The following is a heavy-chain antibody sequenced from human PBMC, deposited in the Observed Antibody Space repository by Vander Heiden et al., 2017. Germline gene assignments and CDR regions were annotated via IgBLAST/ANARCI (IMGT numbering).Heavy chain of an antibody. Sequence: GLEWIGGINHSGSTNYNPSLKSRVTISVDTSKNQFSLKLSSVTAADTAVYYCARVRVGYSSSWYGLLGERYFDDWGQGTLVTVYS. D-gene: IGHD6-13*01. CDR2: INHSGST. J-gene: IGHJ4*02. V-gene: IGHV4-34*01. CDR3: ARVRVGYSSSWYGLLGERYFDD.